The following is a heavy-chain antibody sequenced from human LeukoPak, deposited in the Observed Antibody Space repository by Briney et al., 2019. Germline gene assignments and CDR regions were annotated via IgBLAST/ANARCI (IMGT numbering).Heavy chain of an antibody. J-gene: IGHJ5*02. CDR1: GFSFSTYD. V-gene: IGHV3-11*06. Sequence: GSLRLSCAASGFSFSTYDMIWIRQAPGRGLEWVSHISSSRSDYRRYAESVRGRFTISRDNAKNSVYLEMNGLTKNDTAVYYCARGGRSDLRSWFDPWGQGTVVTVSS. CDR2: ISSSRSDYR. CDR3: ARGGRSDLRSWFDP.